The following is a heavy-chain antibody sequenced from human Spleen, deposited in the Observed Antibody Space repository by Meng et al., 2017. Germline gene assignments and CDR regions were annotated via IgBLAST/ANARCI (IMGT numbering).Heavy chain of an antibody. CDR2: IYPGDSDT. CDR1: GYSFTSYW. D-gene: IGHD3-10*01. J-gene: IGHJ4*02. CDR3: VRSYDY. V-gene: IGHV5-51*01. Sequence: KVSCKGSGYSFTSYWISWVRQRPGKGLEWMGVIYPGDSDTRYSPSFQGQVTISADKSITTAYLHWASLRASDTAMYYCVRSYDYWGQGTLVTVSS.